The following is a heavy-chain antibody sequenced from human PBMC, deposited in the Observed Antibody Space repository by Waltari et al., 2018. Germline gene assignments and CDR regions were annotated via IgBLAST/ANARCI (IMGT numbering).Heavy chain of an antibody. D-gene: IGHD5-18*01. V-gene: IGHV4-59*01. J-gene: IGHJ4*02. Sequence: QVQLQESGPGLVKPSETLSLTCTVSGGSISSYYWSWIRQPPGKGLEWIGYIYYSGSTNYNPSLKSRVTISVDTSKNQFSLKLSSVTAADTAVYYCAKDYALWGETYTAMVYWGQGTLVTVSS. CDR1: GGSISSYY. CDR2: IYYSGST. CDR3: AKDYALWGETYTAMVY.